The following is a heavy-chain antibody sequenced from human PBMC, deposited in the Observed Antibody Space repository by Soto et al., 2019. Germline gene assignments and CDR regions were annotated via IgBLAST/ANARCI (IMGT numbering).Heavy chain of an antibody. CDR3: AGTLKEMATLHLDY. V-gene: IGHV1-69*01. J-gene: IGHJ4*02. Sequence: QVQLVQSGAEVKKPGSSVKVSCKASGGTFSSYAISWVRQAPGQGLEWMGGIIPIFGTANYAQKFQGRVTITADESTSADYMELSSLRSEDTAVYYCAGTLKEMATLHLDYWGQGTLVTVSS. CDR2: IIPIFGTA. D-gene: IGHD5-12*01. CDR1: GGTFSSYA.